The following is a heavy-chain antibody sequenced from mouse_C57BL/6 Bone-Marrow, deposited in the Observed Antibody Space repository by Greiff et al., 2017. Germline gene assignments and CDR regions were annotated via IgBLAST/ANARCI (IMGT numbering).Heavy chain of an antibody. CDR1: GYTFTSYW. Sequence: VQLQQPGAELVKPGASVKMSCKASGYTFTSYWITWVKQRPVQGLEWIGDIYPGSGSTNYNEKFKCKATLTVDTSSSTAYMQLSSLTSEDSAVYYCSSGGCDYGVDFAYWGEGTRVTGSS. V-gene: IGHV1-55*01. D-gene: IGHD2-4*01. CDR2: IYPGSGST. J-gene: IGHJ3*01. CDR3: SSGGCDYGVDFAY.